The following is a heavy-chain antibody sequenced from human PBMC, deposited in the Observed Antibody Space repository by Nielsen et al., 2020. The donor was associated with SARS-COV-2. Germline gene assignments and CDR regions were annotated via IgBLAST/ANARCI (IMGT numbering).Heavy chain of an antibody. CDR3: ARLPHGYTYGRYYYYGLDV. J-gene: IGHJ6*02. CDR2: IDSAGET. D-gene: IGHD5-18*01. CDR1: GFTFSTYD. V-gene: IGHV3-13*04. Sequence: GESLKISCAASGFTFSTYDMHWARQGPGEGLEWVSGIDSAGETYYADSVQGRFTISRENAKNSLDLQMNSLRAGDTAVYYCARLPHGYTYGRYYYYGLDVWGQGTTVTVSS.